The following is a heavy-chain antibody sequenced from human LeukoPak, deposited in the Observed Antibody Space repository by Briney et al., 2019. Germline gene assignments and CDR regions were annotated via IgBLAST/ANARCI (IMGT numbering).Heavy chain of an antibody. D-gene: IGHD6-13*01. CDR3: ARAGFSSSWYIVDY. V-gene: IGHV3-15*07. CDR2: IKSKTDGGTT. Sequence: GGSLRLSCAASGFTFSNAWMNWVRQAPGKGLEWVGRIKSKTDGGTTDYAAPVKGRFTISRDDSKNTLYLQMNSLRAEDTAVYYCARAGFSSSWYIVDYWGQGTLVTVSS. CDR1: GFTFSNAW. J-gene: IGHJ4*02.